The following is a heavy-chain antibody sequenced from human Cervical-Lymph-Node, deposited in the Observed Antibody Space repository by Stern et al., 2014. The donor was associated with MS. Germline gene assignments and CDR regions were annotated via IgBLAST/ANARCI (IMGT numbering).Heavy chain of an antibody. CDR3: ARDKPVAVIYYYGMDV. V-gene: IGHV1-3*01. Sequence: VQLVQSGAEVKKPGASVTVSCEASGYTFTTYAIHWVRQAPGQRLEWMGWINAANGNTKYSQKFQGRVTITRDTSASTAYMELSSLKSEDTAVYYCARDKPVAVIYYYGMDVWGQGPTVPVSS. CDR2: INAANGNT. D-gene: IGHD2-15*01. J-gene: IGHJ6*02. CDR1: GYTFTTYA.